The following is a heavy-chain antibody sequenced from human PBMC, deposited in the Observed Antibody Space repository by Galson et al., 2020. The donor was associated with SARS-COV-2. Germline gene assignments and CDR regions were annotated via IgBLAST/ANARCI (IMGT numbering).Heavy chain of an antibody. D-gene: IGHD7-27*01. Sequence: GGSLRLSCVPSGFTVSSNYISWVRQAPGKGLVWVSVTYTGGTTYYADSVTARFTISRDSSKNTMYLQMNSLRAEDTAVYYCARVKTLTDYYMDVWGKGTTVTVSS. CDR2: TYTGGTT. CDR1: GFTVSSNY. V-gene: IGHV3-53*01. J-gene: IGHJ6*03. CDR3: ARVKTLTDYYMDV.